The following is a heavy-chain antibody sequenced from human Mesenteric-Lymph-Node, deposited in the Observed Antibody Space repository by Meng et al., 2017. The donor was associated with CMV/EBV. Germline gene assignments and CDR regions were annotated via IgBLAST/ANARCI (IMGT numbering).Heavy chain of an antibody. D-gene: IGHD2-2*01. J-gene: IGHJ4*02. V-gene: IGHV1-18*01. CDR3: AREGSTNCCPLDY. CDR2: ISGYNGNT. CDR1: GGTFSSYT. Sequence: ASVKVSCKASGGTFSSYTISWVRQAPGQGLEWMGWISGYNGNTNYAQKFQGRVTITTDTSTSTAYMELRSLRSDDTAVYYCAREGSTNCCPLDYWGQGTLVTVSS.